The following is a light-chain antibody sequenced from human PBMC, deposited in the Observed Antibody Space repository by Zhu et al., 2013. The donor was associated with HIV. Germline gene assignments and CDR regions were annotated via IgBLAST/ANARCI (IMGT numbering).Light chain of an antibody. CDR3: QQRGDWLLT. J-gene: IGKJ4*01. CDR2: GAS. CDR1: QSVSSSY. V-gene: IGKV3D-20*02. Sequence: EIVLTQSPGTLSLSPGERATLSCRASQSVSSSYLAWYQQKPGQAPRLLIYGASSRATGIPDRFSGSGSGTDFTLTISRLEPEDFAIYYCQQRGDWLLTFGGGTRVEIK.